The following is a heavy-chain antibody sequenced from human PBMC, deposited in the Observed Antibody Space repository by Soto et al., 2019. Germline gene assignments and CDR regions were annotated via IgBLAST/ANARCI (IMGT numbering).Heavy chain of an antibody. J-gene: IGHJ5*02. CDR1: GGSIIPYS. CDR2: VSHSGRT. D-gene: IGHD4-17*01. Sequence: PSETLSLTCTISGGSIIPYSWTWIRQSPGKGLEWIGYVSHSGRTFYTPSLKSRLTMSLDTSRSQFSLRLKSVSAADTAVYYCARLLGGYDDYGGWFAPWGQGTLVTVSS. CDR3: ARLLGGYDDYGGWFAP. V-gene: IGHV4-59*01.